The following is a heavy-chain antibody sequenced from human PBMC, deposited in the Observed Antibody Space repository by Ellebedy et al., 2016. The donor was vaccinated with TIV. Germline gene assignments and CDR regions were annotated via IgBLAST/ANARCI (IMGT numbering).Heavy chain of an antibody. CDR2: IYFSGSA. J-gene: IGHJ4*02. Sequence: MPSETLSLTCTVSGASVSSYYWSWIRQPPGKGLEWIGYIYFSGSANYNPSLKSRVTISMDTSKNQFSLKLTSVTAADTALYYCARLAEDYTPGSYEYYFDYWGQGTLVTVSS. D-gene: IGHD3-10*01. V-gene: IGHV4-59*08. CDR3: ARLAEDYTPGSYEYYFDY. CDR1: GASVSSYY.